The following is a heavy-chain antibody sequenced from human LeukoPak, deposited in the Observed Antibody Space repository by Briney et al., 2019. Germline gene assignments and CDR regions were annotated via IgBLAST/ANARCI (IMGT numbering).Heavy chain of an antibody. CDR3: TRERLYGASALDY. Sequence: GGSLRLSCAASGFTFSSYWMTWVRQAPGKGLERVAQIKDDGTEKFYLDSLRGRFTISRDNSKDPLYLHINSLRAEDTAVYYCTRERLYGASALDYWGQGIVVTVSS. CDR2: IKDDGTEK. D-gene: IGHD4-17*01. V-gene: IGHV3-7*01. CDR1: GFTFSSYW. J-gene: IGHJ4*02.